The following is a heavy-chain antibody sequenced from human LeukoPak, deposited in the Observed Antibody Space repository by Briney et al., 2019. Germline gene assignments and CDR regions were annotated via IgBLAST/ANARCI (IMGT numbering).Heavy chain of an antibody. J-gene: IGHJ5*02. CDR2: IIPIFGTA. CDR3: ASPRQDYDILTGYYGYWFDP. Sequence: SVKVSCKASGGTFSSYAISWVRQAPGQGLEWMGGIIPIFGTANYAQKFQGRVTITADESTSTAYMELSSLRSEGTAVYYCASPRQDYDILTGYYGYWFDPWGQGTLVTVSS. CDR1: GGTFSSYA. D-gene: IGHD3-9*01. V-gene: IGHV1-69*13.